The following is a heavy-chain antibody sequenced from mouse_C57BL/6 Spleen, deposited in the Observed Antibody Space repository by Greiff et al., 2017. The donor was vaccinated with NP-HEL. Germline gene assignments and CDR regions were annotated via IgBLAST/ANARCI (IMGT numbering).Heavy chain of an antibody. CDR1: GFTFSDYG. D-gene: IGHD2-3*01. J-gene: IGHJ4*01. V-gene: IGHV5-17*01. Sequence: SGGGLVKPGGSLKLSCAASGFTFSDYGMHWVRQAPEKGLEWVAYISSGSSTIYYADTVKGRFTISRDNAKNTLFLQMTSLRSEDTAMYYCARGGLLLYYAMDYWGQGTSVTVSS. CDR3: ARGGLLLYYAMDY. CDR2: ISSGSSTI.